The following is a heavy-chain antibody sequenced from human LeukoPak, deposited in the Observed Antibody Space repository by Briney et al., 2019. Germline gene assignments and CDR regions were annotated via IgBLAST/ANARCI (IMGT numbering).Heavy chain of an antibody. V-gene: IGHV4-34*01. Sequence: SETLSLTCAVYGGSFSGYYWSWIRQPPRKGLEWIGEINHSGSTNYNPSLKSRVTISVDTSKNQFSLKLSSVTAADTAVYYCARTYYYDSSGYYSLFNYYGMDVWGQGTTVTVSS. J-gene: IGHJ6*02. CDR2: INHSGST. D-gene: IGHD3-22*01. CDR1: GGSFSGYY. CDR3: ARTYYYDSSGYYSLFNYYGMDV.